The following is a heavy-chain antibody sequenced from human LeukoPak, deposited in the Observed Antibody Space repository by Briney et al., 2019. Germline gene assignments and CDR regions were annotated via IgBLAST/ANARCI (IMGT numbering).Heavy chain of an antibody. CDR2: ITTPNGNT. J-gene: IGHJ3*02. V-gene: IGHV1-18*04. CDR1: GYAFTGYY. CDR3: AREGYCYDSSGYYYGAFDI. Sequence: ATVKVSCKAYGYAFTGYYMRWVRQAPGQGLEWMGWITTPNGNTNYAQKLQGRVTMTTDTSTSTAYMELRSLTSDDTAVYYCAREGYCYDSSGYYYGAFDIWGQGTMVTVSS. D-gene: IGHD3-22*01.